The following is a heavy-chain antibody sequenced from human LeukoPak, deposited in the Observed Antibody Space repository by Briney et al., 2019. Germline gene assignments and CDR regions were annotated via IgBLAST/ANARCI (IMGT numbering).Heavy chain of an antibody. CDR3: ARHKLAVAVIDY. Sequence: PSETLSLTRTVSGGSISSYYWSWIRQPPGKGLEWIGYIYYSGSTNYNPSLKSRVTISVDTSKNQFSLKLSSVTAADTAVYYCARHKLAVAVIDYWGQGTLVTVSS. CDR1: GGSISSYY. J-gene: IGHJ4*02. D-gene: IGHD6-19*01. V-gene: IGHV4-59*08. CDR2: IYYSGST.